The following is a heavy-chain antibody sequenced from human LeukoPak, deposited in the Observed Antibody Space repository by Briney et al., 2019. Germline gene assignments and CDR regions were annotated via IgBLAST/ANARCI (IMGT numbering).Heavy chain of an antibody. Sequence: PGRSLRLSCAASGFTFSSYGMHWVRQAPGKGLEWVAVIWYDGSNKYYADSVKGRFTISRDNSKNTLYLRMNSLRAEDTAVYYCAKAGLGAEMGTTEIHWYFDLWGRGTVGRVSS. V-gene: IGHV3-33*06. CDR2: IWYDGSNK. J-gene: IGHJ2*01. CDR1: GFTFSSYG. CDR3: AKAGLGAEMGTTEIHWYFDL. D-gene: IGHD5-24*01.